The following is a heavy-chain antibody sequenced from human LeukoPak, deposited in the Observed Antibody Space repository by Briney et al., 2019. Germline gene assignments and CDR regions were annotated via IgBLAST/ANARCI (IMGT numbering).Heavy chain of an antibody. CDR3: ARGRYQLSP. CDR1: NXSINTYY. Sequence: SETLSLTCTVSNXSINTYYWSWIRQPPGKGLEWLGYIYYSGSTNYNPSLKSRVTISVDTSKSQFSLNLSSVTAADTAVYYCARGRYQLSPWGQGTLVAVSS. J-gene: IGHJ5*02. CDR2: IYYSGST. D-gene: IGHD2-2*01. V-gene: IGHV4-59*01.